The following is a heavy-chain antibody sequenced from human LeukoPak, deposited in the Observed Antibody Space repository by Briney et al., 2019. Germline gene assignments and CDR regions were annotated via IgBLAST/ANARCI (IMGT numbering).Heavy chain of an antibody. J-gene: IGHJ4*02. CDR1: GGSFSGYY. Sequence: SETLSLTCAVYGGSFSGYYWSWIRQPPGKGLEWIGEINHSGSTNYNPSLTSRFTISVDTSKNQFSLKLSSVTTADTAVYYCARGGGPIVGYCSGGSCYPIYQRPGYYFDYWGQGTLVTVSS. D-gene: IGHD2-15*01. V-gene: IGHV4-34*01. CDR2: INHSGST. CDR3: ARGGGPIVGYCSGGSCYPIYQRPGYYFDY.